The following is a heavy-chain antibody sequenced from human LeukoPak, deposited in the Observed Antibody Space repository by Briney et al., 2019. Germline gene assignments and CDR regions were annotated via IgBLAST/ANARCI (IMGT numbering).Heavy chain of an antibody. Sequence: GGSLRLSCAASGFTVSSNYMNWVRQAPGKGLEWVSVLFSDGSTYYADSVEGRFTVSRDNSKNTLYLQMNSLRAEDTAVYYCARDSYGMDVWGQGTTVTVSS. CDR1: GFTVSSNY. V-gene: IGHV3-66*01. CDR3: ARDSYGMDV. CDR2: LFSDGST. J-gene: IGHJ6*02.